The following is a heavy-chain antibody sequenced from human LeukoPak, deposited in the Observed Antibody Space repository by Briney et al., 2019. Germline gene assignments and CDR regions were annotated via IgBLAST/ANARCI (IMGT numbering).Heavy chain of an antibody. CDR2: IYSGGST. CDR3: ARGSSWSPPYFDY. V-gene: IGHV3-53*01. CDR1: GCTVSSNY. J-gene: IGHJ4*02. Sequence: GGSLRLSCAASGCTVSSNYMSWVRQAPGKGLEWVSVIYSGGSTYYADSVKGRFTISRDNSKNTLYLQMNSLRAEDTAVYYCARGSSWSPPYFDYWGQGTLVTVSS. D-gene: IGHD6-13*01.